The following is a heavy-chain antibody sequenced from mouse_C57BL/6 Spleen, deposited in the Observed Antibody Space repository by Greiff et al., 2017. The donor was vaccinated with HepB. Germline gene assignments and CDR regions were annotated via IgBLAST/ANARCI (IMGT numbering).Heavy chain of an antibody. CDR3: ARGGYYYGAMDY. CDR2: ISSGSSTI. J-gene: IGHJ4*01. CDR1: GFTFSDYG. Sequence: EVKLVESGGGLVKPGGSLKLSCAASGFTFSDYGMHWVRQAPEKGLEWVAYISSGSSTIYYADTVKGRFTISRDNAKNTLFLQMTSLRSEDTAMYYCARGGYYYGAMDYWGQGTSVTVSS. D-gene: IGHD1-1*01. V-gene: IGHV5-17*01.